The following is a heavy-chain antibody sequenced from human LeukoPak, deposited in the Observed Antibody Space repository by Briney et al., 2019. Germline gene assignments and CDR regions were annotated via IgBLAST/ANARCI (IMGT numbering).Heavy chain of an antibody. CDR3: ARDTWNWFDP. J-gene: IGHJ5*02. V-gene: IGHV4-39*01. Sequence: SETLSLTCTVSGGSISSSSYYWGWIRQPPGKGLEWIASVYYSGSTYYNPSLKGRVTMSVDTSKKQLSLKLSSVTAADTAVYYCARDTWNWFDPWGQGTLVTVSS. CDR1: GGSISSSSYY. CDR2: VYYSGST.